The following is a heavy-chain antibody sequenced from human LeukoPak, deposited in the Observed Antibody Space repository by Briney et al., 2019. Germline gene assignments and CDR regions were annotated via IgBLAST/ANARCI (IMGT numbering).Heavy chain of an antibody. CDR2: ISDNGGST. D-gene: IGHD2-21*02. CDR1: GFTFSSYA. CDR3: AKSLYPAAYCGGDCYGYYYGMDV. Sequence: GGSLRLSCAASGFTFSSYAMSWVRQAPGKGLEWVSAISDNGGSTYYADSVRGRFTISRDNSKNTLYLQMNSLRAEDTVVYYCAKSLYPAAYCGGDCYGYYYGMDVWGQGTTVTVSS. V-gene: IGHV3-23*01. J-gene: IGHJ6*02.